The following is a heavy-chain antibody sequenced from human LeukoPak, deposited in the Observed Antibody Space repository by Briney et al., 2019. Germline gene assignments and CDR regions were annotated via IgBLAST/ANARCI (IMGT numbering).Heavy chain of an antibody. CDR2: ISAYNGNT. CDR1: GYTFTSYG. V-gene: IGHV1-18*01. CDR3: ARMYYYGSGSHAYWFDP. D-gene: IGHD3-10*01. Sequence: ASVKVSCKASGYTFTSYGISWVRQAPGQGLEWMGWISAYNGNTNYAQKLQGRVTMTTDTSTSTAYMELRSLRSDDTAVYYCARMYYYGSGSHAYWFDPWGQGNLVTVSS. J-gene: IGHJ5*02.